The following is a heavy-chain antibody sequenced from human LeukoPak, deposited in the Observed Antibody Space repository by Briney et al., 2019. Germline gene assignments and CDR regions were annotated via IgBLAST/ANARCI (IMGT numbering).Heavy chain of an antibody. J-gene: IGHJ4*02. Sequence: PGGSLRLSCAASGFTFSTYGMHWVRQAPDKGLEWVAVISYDGRNEYYANSVKGRFTISRDNSKNTLYLQMNSLRPEDTAVYYCARDRAFYYDSRGYYYPDYWAQGTLVTVSS. D-gene: IGHD3-22*01. CDR1: GFTFSTYG. CDR3: ARDRAFYYDSRGYYYPDY. V-gene: IGHV3-30*03. CDR2: ISYDGRNE.